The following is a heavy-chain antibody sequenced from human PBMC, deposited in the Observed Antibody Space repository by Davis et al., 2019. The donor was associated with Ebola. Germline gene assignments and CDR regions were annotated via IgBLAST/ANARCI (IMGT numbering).Heavy chain of an antibody. CDR2: IRYDGSNK. V-gene: IGHV3-30*02. D-gene: IGHD4-23*01. J-gene: IGHJ1*01. CDR3: AKRGQMGGLRWSPAEYFQH. Sequence: PGGSLRLSCAASGFTFSSYGMHWVRQAPGKGLEWVAFIRYDGSNKYYADSVKGRFTISRDNSKNTLYLQMNSLRAEDTAVYYCAKRGQMGGLRWSPAEYFQHWGQGTLVTVSS. CDR1: GFTFSSYG.